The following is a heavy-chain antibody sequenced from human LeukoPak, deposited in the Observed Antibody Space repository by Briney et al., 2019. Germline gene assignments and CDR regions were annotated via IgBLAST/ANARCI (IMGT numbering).Heavy chain of an antibody. V-gene: IGHV3-23*01. CDR1: GFTLSSYW. CDR3: AKLHNLNCDY. J-gene: IGHJ4*02. CDR2: ISGSGGTT. D-gene: IGHD1-14*01. Sequence: GGSLRLSCAASGFTLSSYWMSWVRQAPGKGLEWVSTISGSGGTTYYADSVKGRFTISRDNSKNTLYLQMNSLRPEDTAVYYCAKLHNLNCDYWGLGTLATVSS.